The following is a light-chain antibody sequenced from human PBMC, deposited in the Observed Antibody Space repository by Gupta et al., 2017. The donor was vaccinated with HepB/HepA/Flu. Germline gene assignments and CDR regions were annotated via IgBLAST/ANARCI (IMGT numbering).Light chain of an antibody. J-gene: IGKJ4*01. Sequence: MTQSPSSVSASVGDRVTIPCRASLGISSWLAWYQQRPGIAPKLLIYAASSLQSGVPSRFSGSGSGTDFALTISSLQPEDFATYYCQQSDSLANTFGRGTKLEIK. V-gene: IGKV1D-12*01. CDR1: LGISSW. CDR3: QQSDSLANT. CDR2: AAS.